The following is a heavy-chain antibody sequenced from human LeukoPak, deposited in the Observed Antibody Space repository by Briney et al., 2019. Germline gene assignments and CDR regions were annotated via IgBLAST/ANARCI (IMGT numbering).Heavy chain of an antibody. D-gene: IGHD3-10*01. CDR2: IYTSGST. J-gene: IGHJ6*03. V-gene: IGHV4-4*07. CDR1: GGSISSYY. CDR3: ARQRRGVLAYYYYMDV. Sequence: SETLSLTCTVSGGSISSYYWSWIRQPAGKGLEWIGRIYTSGSTNYNPSLKSRVTVSVDTSKNQFSLKLSSVTAADTAVYYCARQRRGVLAYYYYMDVWGKGTTVTISS.